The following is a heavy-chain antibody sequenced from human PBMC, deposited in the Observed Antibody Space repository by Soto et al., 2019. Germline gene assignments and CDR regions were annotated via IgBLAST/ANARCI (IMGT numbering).Heavy chain of an antibody. D-gene: IGHD4-17*01. CDR3: ARTTYGDDAFEI. Sequence: SETLSLTCTVSADSISAYYWSCIRQPPGKGLEWIAYVYYSGYSYYNPSLESRVTISVDTSKSQFSLKLNSVTAADTAVYYCARTTYGDDAFEIWGQGTMVTVS. V-gene: IGHV4-59*01. J-gene: IGHJ3*02. CDR2: VYYSGYS. CDR1: ADSISAYY.